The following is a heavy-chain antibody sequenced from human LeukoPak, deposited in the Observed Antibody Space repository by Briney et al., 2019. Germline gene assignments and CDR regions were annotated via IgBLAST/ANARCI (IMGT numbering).Heavy chain of an antibody. CDR3: AKDTDYGDYTGPFDY. CDR2: IRYDGIYK. D-gene: IGHD4-17*01. V-gene: IGHV3-30*02. CDR1: GFTFNNNG. Sequence: GGSLRLSCAASGFTFNNNGMHWVRQAPGKGLEWVAFIRYDGIYKYYADSVKGRFTIFRDKSKTTLFLQMDSLRAEDTAVYYCAKDTDYGDYTGPFDYWGQGTLVTVSS. J-gene: IGHJ4*02.